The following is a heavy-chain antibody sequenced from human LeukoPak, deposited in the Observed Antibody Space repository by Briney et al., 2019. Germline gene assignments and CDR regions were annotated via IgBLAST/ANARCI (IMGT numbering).Heavy chain of an antibody. CDR3: AKDILRFLPPQVRGENMFYDAFDI. J-gene: IGHJ3*02. V-gene: IGHV3-9*01. Sequence: PGGSLRLSCAASGFTFDDYAMHWVRQAPGKGLEWVSGISWNSGSIGYADSVKGRFTISRDNAKNSLYLQMNSLRAEDTALYYCAKDILRFLPPQVRGENMFYDAFDIWGQGTMVTVSS. CDR2: ISWNSGSI. CDR1: GFTFDDYA. D-gene: IGHD3-3*01.